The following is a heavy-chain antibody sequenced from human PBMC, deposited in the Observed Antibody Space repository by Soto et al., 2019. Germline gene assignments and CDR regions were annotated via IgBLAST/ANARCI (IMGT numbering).Heavy chain of an antibody. J-gene: IGHJ6*02. D-gene: IGHD5-18*01. CDR2: INGDYGNT. V-gene: IGHV1-18*01. CDR1: GYTFYSHS. CDR3: ARCIQGDYYYGMDV. Sequence: QAQLVQSGAEVKKPGASVKVSCKASGYTFYSHSISWVRQAPGQGLEWMGRINGDYGNTQYAQKFRGRVTMTTDTSKTTVYMELTNLRSDDTAVYYCARCIQGDYYYGMDVWGQGTTVTVSS.